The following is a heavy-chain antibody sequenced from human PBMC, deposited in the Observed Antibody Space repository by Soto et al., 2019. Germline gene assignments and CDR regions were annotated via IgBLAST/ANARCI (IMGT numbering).Heavy chain of an antibody. V-gene: IGHV1-69*13. J-gene: IGHJ5*02. Sequence: SVKVSCKASGYTFTSYGISWVRQAPGQGLEWMGGIIPIFGTPNYAQKFQGRLTITADESTSTAYMELSSLRSDDTAVYYCARPIQFYFDTSAQSAWFDPWGQGTLVTVS. CDR1: GYTFTSYG. D-gene: IGHD3-22*01. CDR3: ARPIQFYFDTSAQSAWFDP. CDR2: IIPIFGTP.